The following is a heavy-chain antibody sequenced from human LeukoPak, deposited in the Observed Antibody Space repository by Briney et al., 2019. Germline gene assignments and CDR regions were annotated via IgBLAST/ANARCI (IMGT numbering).Heavy chain of an antibody. CDR3: ARRYRLWFGEFSMAFDI. CDR1: GFTFSSYW. Sequence: GGSLRLSCAASGFTFSSYWMSWVRQAPGKGLEWVANIKQDGSEKYYVDSVKGRFTISRDNAKNSLYLQMNSLRAEDTAVYYCARRYRLWFGEFSMAFDIWGQGTMVTVSS. J-gene: IGHJ3*02. V-gene: IGHV3-7*01. D-gene: IGHD3-10*01. CDR2: IKQDGSEK.